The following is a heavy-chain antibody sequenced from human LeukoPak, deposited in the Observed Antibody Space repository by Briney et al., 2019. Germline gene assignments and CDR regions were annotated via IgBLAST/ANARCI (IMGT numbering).Heavy chain of an antibody. CDR3: ARDWLAGNPYHAFDL. CDR2: IKEDGSEE. CDR1: GFTSSNYW. V-gene: IGHV3-7*01. D-gene: IGHD3-22*01. Sequence: GGSLRLSCAASGFTSSNYWMSWVRQAPGKGLESVANIKEDGSEEYYVDSVKGRFSISRDNAKNSLYLQMNSLRAEDTAVYYCARDWLAGNPYHAFDLWGKGTMVTVSS. J-gene: IGHJ3*01.